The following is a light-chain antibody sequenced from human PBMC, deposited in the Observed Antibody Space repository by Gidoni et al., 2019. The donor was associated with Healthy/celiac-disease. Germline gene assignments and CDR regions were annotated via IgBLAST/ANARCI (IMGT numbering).Light chain of an antibody. CDR2: EFS. J-gene: IGLJ2*01. Sequence: QSPLTPPASVSGSPGPSITIPCTGTSSDVGGYNYVSWSQQHPGKAPNLMIYEFSNRPSGVSNRFSGSKSGTTASLTISGLQAEDEADYYCSSYTSSSTLDVVFGGGTKLTVL. CDR1: SSDVGGYNY. V-gene: IGLV2-14*01. CDR3: SSYTSSSTLDVV.